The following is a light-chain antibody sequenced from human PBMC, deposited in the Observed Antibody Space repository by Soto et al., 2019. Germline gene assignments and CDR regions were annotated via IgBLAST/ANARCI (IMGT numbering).Light chain of an antibody. Sequence: GESATIFCRASQTVSITYLTWYQQKPGQAPRLLIFGASKRAAGIPDRFSGSGSGRDFTLTISGLEPEDFAVYYCQQYGSSPLISFGQGTRLEIK. CDR2: GAS. V-gene: IGKV3-20*01. CDR3: QQYGSSPLIS. J-gene: IGKJ5*01. CDR1: QTVSITY.